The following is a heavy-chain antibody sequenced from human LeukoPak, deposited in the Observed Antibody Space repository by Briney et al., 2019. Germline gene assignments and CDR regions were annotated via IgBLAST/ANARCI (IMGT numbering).Heavy chain of an antibody. CDR2: ISYDGSNK. J-gene: IGHJ4*02. CDR3: AKMSAYFDY. V-gene: IGHV3-30*18. D-gene: IGHD3-3*01. CDR1: GFTFSSYG. Sequence: GRSLRLSCAASGFTFSSYGMHWVRQAPGKGLEWVAVISYDGSNKYYADSVKGRFTISRDNSKNTLYLQMNSLRAEDTAVYYCAKMSAYFDYWGRGTLVTVSS.